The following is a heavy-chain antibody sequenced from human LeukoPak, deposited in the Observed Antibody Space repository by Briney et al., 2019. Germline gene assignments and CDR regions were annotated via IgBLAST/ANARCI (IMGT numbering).Heavy chain of an antibody. D-gene: IGHD6-19*01. Sequence: GGSLRLSCAASGFTFSSYAMHWVRQAAGKGLEWVAVISYDGSNEYYADSVKGRFTISRDNSKNTLYLQMNSLRAEDTAVYYCARDPQWLVPVDYWGQGTLVTVSS. CDR3: ARDPQWLVPVDY. CDR2: ISYDGSNE. CDR1: GFTFSSYA. J-gene: IGHJ4*02. V-gene: IGHV3-30*04.